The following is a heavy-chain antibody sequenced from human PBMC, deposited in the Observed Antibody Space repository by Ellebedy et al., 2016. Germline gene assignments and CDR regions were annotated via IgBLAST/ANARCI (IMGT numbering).Heavy chain of an antibody. D-gene: IGHD3-16*01. J-gene: IGHJ4*02. V-gene: IGHV3-53*01. CDR2: IYSGGST. CDR3: ATTEGTYYDYVGTKN. CDR1: GFTFSSYA. Sequence: GESLKISCAASGFTFSSYAMNWVRQAPGKGLEWVSVIYSGGSTYYADSVKGRFTISRDNSKNTLYLQMNSLRAEDTAVYYCATTEGTYYDYVGTKNWGQGTLVTVSS.